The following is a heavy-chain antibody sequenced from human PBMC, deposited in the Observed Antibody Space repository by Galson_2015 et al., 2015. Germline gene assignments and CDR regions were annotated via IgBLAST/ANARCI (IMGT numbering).Heavy chain of an antibody. CDR3: ARPWIQLGTIKKYYYYYGMDV. V-gene: IGHV3-30*03. CDR2: ISYDGSNK. Sequence: SLRLSCAASGFTFSSYGMHWVRQAPGKGLEWVAVISYDGSNKYYADSVKGRFTISRDNSKNTLYLQMNSLRAEDTAVYYCARPWIQLGTIKKYYYYYGMDVWGQGTTVTVSS. J-gene: IGHJ6*01. CDR1: GFTFSSYG. D-gene: IGHD5-18*01.